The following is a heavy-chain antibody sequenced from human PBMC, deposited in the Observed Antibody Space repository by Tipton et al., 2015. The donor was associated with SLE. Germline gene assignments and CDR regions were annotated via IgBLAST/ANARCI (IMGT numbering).Heavy chain of an antibody. CDR1: DDSISSYY. J-gene: IGHJ4*02. CDR3: VRHGQTVQATFDH. D-gene: IGHD1-26*01. CDR2: IHFSGST. Sequence: TLSLTCAVSDDSISSYYWSWIRQPPGKGLEWIGHIHFSGSTEYNPSLKSRVTISVDMSKNQLSLRLSSATAADTAAYYCVRHGQTVQATFDHWGQGALVTVSS. V-gene: IGHV4-59*08.